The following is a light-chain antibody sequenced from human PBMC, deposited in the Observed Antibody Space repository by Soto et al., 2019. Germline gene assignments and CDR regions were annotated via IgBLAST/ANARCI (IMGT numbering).Light chain of an antibody. J-gene: IGKJ2*01. CDR3: QQYNSYHT. V-gene: IGKV1-5*01. Sequence: DIQMTQSPSTLSASVGDRVTITCRASQSISSWLAWYQQKPWKAPKLLIYDASSLESGVPSRFSGSGSGTEFTLTISSLQPDDFATYYCQQYNSYHTFGQGTKLEIK. CDR2: DAS. CDR1: QSISSW.